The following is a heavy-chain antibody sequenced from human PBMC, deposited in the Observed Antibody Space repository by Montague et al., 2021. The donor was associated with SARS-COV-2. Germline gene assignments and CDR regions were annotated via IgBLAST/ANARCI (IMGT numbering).Heavy chain of an antibody. D-gene: IGHD2-2*03. V-gene: IGHV4-59*01. Sequence: SETLSLTCSVSGDSFSTYYYNWIRQTPGKGLEWIGYAYYIPSTNSTNTNSNPALKRRVTISLDSSENQFSLKLSSVTAADTAVYYCASTWIFGQRYGLDIWGQGTTVTVSS. J-gene: IGHJ6*02. CDR1: GDSFSTYY. CDR2: AYYIPSTNSTNT. CDR3: ASTWIFGQRYGLDI.